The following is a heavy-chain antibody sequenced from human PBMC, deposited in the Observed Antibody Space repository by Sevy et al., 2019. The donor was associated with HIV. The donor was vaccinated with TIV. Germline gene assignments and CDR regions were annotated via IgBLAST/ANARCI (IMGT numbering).Heavy chain of an antibody. CDR3: TRALATADTPEYYFDY. Sequence: GGSLRLSCTSSGFTFGDYAMSWFHQAPGKGLEWVAFIRRNSHEPYGGTTEYAASVKGRFTISRDDSKRIAYLQMNSLKTEDTAVYYCTRALATADTPEYYFDYWGQGILVTVSS. J-gene: IGHJ4*02. V-gene: IGHV3-49*03. CDR2: IRRNSHEPYGGTT. D-gene: IGHD5-12*01. CDR1: GFTFGDYA.